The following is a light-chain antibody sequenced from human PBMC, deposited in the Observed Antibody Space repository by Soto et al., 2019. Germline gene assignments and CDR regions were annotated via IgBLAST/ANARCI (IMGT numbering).Light chain of an antibody. CDR2: DAS. J-gene: IGKJ1*01. CDR3: QQRSSWPWT. CDR1: QSVSSY. V-gene: IGKV3-11*01. Sequence: EIVLTQSPATLSLSPWERATLSCRASQSVSSYLGWYQQKPGQAPRLLIYDASNRATGIPAGFSGSGSGTDFTLTISLLEPEDFAVYYCQQRSSWPWTFGQGTKVDIK.